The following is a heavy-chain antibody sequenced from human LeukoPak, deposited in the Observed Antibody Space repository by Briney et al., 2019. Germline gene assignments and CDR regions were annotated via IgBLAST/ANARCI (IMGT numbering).Heavy chain of an antibody. V-gene: IGHV3-23*01. Sequence: TGGSLRLSCAASGFTFSSYAMSWVRQAPGKGLEWVSAISGSGGSTYYADSVKGRFTISRDNSKNTLYLQMNSLRAKDTAVYYCAKDKASRSGSPPGDYWGQGTLVTVSS. J-gene: IGHJ4*02. CDR2: ISGSGGST. CDR1: GFTFSSYA. CDR3: AKDKASRSGSPPGDY. D-gene: IGHD1-26*01.